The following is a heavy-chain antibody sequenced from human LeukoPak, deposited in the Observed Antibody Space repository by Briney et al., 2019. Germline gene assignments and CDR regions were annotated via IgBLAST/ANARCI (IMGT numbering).Heavy chain of an antibody. J-gene: IGHJ3*01. D-gene: IGHD1-1*01. V-gene: IGHV3-11*04. CDR2: ITTNGAST. Sequence: GGSLRLSCAASGFIFSDYYMTWIRQAPGKGLEWISYITTNGASTYYADSVKGRFTISRDNAKSSLSLQMNSLSAEDTAVYYCARDGYNSANGIDVWGQGTMVTVSS. CDR1: GFIFSDYY. CDR3: ARDGYNSANGIDV.